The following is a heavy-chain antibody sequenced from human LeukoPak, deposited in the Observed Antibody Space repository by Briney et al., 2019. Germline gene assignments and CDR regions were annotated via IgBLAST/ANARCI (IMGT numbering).Heavy chain of an antibody. CDR3: AKTEAPAAIRAGSDY. CDR1: GFTFSNYG. D-gene: IGHD2-2*02. Sequence: GGSLRLSCAASGFTFSNYGMSWVRQTPGKGLEWVSTISGSGSATYNAGSVKGRFTTSRDNSNNTLYLQMNSLRAEDTAVYYCAKTEAPAAIRAGSDYWGQGTLVTVSS. V-gene: IGHV3-23*01. CDR2: ISGSGSAT. J-gene: IGHJ4*02.